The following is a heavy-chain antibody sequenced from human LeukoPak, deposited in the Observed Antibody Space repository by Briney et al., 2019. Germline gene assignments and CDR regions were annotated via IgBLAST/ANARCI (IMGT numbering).Heavy chain of an antibody. CDR3: ARGRVSSSTWYSTYYYYFYMDV. CDR1: DDSITMYY. D-gene: IGHD4-11*01. J-gene: IGHJ6*03. CDR2: VDHTGST. Sequence: SETLSLTCSVSDDSITMYYWTWIRQPPGKGLEWIGYVDHTGSTNFNPSLNGRVSISRDTSKSLFSLRLRSVTAADTAVYFCARGRVSSSTWYSTYYYYFYMDVWGKGTTVTVSS. V-gene: IGHV4-59*01.